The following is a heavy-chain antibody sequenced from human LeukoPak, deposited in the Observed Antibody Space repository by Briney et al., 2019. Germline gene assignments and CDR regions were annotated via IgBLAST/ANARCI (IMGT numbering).Heavy chain of an antibody. V-gene: IGHV1-3*01. J-gene: IGHJ6*02. Sequence: GASVKFSCKGSGYTFSSYAMHWMRQAPGQRLEWMGWINAGNGDTKYSQKFQGRITITRDTSATTAYMELSSLRSEDKAVYYCARGTGCTGGSCSYYGMDVWGQGTTVTVSS. CDR3: ARGTGCTGGSCSYYGMDV. D-gene: IGHD2-15*01. CDR1: GYTFSSYA. CDR2: INAGNGDT.